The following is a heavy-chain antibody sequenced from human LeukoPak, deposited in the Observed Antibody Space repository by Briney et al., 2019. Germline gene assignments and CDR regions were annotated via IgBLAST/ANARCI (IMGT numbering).Heavy chain of an antibody. D-gene: IGHD4-23*01. J-gene: IGHJ5*02. CDR2: IYSGGNT. CDR3: ARLVTGTTVINRGWVDP. V-gene: IGHV3-66*04. Sequence: GGSLRLSCAASGFTVSSNYMTWVRQAPGKGLEWASVIYSGGNTYYAASVKGRFTISRDTSKNTVHLQLNSLRAEGTAVYYCARLVTGTTVINRGWVDPWGQGTMVTVCS. CDR1: GFTVSSNY.